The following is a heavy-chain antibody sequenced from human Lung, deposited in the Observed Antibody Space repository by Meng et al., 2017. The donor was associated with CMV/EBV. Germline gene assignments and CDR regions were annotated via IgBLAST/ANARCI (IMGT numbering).Heavy chain of an antibody. CDR1: GGSISSSNW. J-gene: IGHJ4*02. CDR2: IYHSGST. CDR3: ASFPPPGKQWLVTDY. Sequence: QVRLPGSGPGLVKPSGTLSLTCAVSGGSISSSNWWSWVRQPPGKGLEWIGEIYHSGSTNYNPSLKSRVTISVDKSKNQFSLKLSSVTAADTAVYYCASFPPPGKQWLVTDYWGQGTLVTVSS. D-gene: IGHD6-19*01. V-gene: IGHV4-4*02.